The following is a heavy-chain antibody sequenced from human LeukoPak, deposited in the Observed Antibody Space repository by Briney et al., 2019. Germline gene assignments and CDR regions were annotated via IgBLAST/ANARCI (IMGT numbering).Heavy chain of an antibody. V-gene: IGHV4-59*01. CDR1: GGSISSYN. D-gene: IGHD2-2*01. J-gene: IGHJ6*03. Sequence: PSQSLSLTCAVSGGSISSYNWSWVRRPPGKGLWRVLYISYSGSTNYAPSLKSRVTISVATYKNQFSLKLRCVTAADTAVYYCARGPSIVVVPAASNYYMAVWGKGTTVTVS. CDR3: ARGPSIVVVPAASNYYMAV. CDR2: ISYSGST.